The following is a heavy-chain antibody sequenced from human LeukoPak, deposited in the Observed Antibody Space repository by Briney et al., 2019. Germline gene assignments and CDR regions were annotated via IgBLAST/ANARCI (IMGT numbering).Heavy chain of an antibody. D-gene: IGHD4-17*01. J-gene: IGHJ4*02. V-gene: IGHV3-48*02. CDR3: ARRAYGDDSFDY. CDR1: GFTFSSYS. Sequence: PGRSLRLSCAASGFTFSSYSMNWVRQAPGKGLEWVSYITSGSSPIYYADSVKGRFTISRDNAKNSLYLQMNSLRDEDTAVYYCARRAYGDDSFDYWGQGTLVTVSS. CDR2: ITSGSSPI.